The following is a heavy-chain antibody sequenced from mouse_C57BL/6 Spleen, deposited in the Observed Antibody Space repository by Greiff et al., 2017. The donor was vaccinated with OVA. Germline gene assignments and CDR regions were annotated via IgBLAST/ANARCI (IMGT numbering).Heavy chain of an antibody. CDR3: ARDQAGKDAMDY. J-gene: IGHJ4*01. D-gene: IGHD3-2*02. Sequence: EVNVVESGGGLVKPGGSLKLSCAASGFTFSSYAMSWVRQTPEKRLEWVATISDGGSYTYYPDNVKGRFTISRDNAKNNLYLQMSHLKSEDTAMYYCARDQAGKDAMDYWGQGTSVTVSS. CDR2: ISDGGSYT. V-gene: IGHV5-4*01. CDR1: GFTFSSYA.